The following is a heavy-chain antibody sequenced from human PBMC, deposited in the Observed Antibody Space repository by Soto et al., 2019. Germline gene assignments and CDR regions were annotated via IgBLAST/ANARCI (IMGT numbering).Heavy chain of an antibody. CDR2: ISSKNGNT. V-gene: IGHV1-18*01. Sequence: QVQLVQSGADVKKPGASVKVSCKASGYTFSDYGVSWVRQAPGQGLEWMGWISSKNGNTNFAQKFPGRVTMTTDPSTSTVYMELRSLRPDDTAVHYCAREPPETPPDYWGQGTLVTVSS. J-gene: IGHJ4*02. CDR1: GYTFSDYG. CDR3: AREPPETPPDY.